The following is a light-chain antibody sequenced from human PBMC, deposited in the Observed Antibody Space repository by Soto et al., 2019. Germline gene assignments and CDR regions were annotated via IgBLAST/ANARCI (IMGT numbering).Light chain of an antibody. V-gene: IGKV1-5*01. J-gene: IGKJ1*01. CDR1: HSISSW. CDR2: DAS. CDR3: QQYNSYPWT. Sequence: DIPMTQSPSTLSASVGDRVTITCRASHSISSWLAWYQQKPGKAPKLLIYDASSLESGVPSRFSGSGSGTEFTLTISSLQPDDFATYYCQQYNSYPWTFGQGTKVEIK.